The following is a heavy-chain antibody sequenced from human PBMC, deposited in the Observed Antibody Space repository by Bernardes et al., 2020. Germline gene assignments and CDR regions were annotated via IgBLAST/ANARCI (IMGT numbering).Heavy chain of an antibody. CDR2: ISSSSSYI. D-gene: IGHD3-10*01. Sequence: GGSLRLSCAASGFTFSSYSMNWVRQAPGKGLEWVSSISSSSSYIYYADSVKGRFTFSRDNAKNSLYLQMNSLRAEDTAVYYCARGSGCFTRYFYYYGMDVWGQGTTVTVSS. V-gene: IGHV3-21*01. J-gene: IGHJ6*02. CDR3: ARGSGCFTRYFYYYGMDV. CDR1: GFTFSSYS.